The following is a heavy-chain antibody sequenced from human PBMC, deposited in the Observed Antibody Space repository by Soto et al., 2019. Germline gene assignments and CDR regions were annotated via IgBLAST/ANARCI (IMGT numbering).Heavy chain of an antibody. V-gene: IGHV3-23*01. D-gene: IGHD1-1*01. CDR1: GFTFSSYA. Sequence: AGGSLRLSCAASGFTFSSYAMSWVRQAPGKGLERVSSISSDGGNTYYADSVKGRFTISRDNSKNTLSLQMNSLRADDAAVYYCAKSHYPGGNFHFPDYWGQGTLVTVSS. J-gene: IGHJ4*02. CDR2: ISSDGGNT. CDR3: AKSHYPGGNFHFPDY.